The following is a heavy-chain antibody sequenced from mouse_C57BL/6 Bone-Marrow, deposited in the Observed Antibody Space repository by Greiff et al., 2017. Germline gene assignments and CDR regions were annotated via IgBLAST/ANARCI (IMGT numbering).Heavy chain of an antibody. CDR2: ISSGGGYT. Sequence: EVKLVESGGDLAKPGGSLKLSCAASGFTFSSYGMSWVRQTPDKRLEWVATISSGGGYTYYQDSVKGRFTLSRDNAKNTLYLQMSSLKSEDAAMYYCARPGYYGSTAWFAYWGQGTLVTVSA. J-gene: IGHJ3*01. CDR1: GFTFSSYG. D-gene: IGHD1-1*01. V-gene: IGHV5-6*02. CDR3: ARPGYYGSTAWFAY.